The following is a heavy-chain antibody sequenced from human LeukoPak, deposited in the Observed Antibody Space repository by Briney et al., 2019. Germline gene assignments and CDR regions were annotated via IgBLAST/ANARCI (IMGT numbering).Heavy chain of an antibody. CDR1: GGSISSGGYY. V-gene: IGHV4-31*03. D-gene: IGHD4-17*01. Sequence: SQTLSLTCTVSGGSISSGGYYWSWIRQHPGKGLEWIGYIYYSGSTYYNPSLKSRVTISVDTSKNQFSLKLSSVTAADTAVYYCARQLGLMMTTVTTFPYYFDYWGQGTLVTVSS. CDR3: ARQLGLMMTTVTTFPYYFDY. CDR2: IYYSGST. J-gene: IGHJ4*02.